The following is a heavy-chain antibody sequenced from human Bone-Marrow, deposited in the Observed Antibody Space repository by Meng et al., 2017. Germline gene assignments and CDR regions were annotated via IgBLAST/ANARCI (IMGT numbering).Heavy chain of an antibody. CDR2: IYSGGNT. Sequence: GESLKISCAASGFTVSHNYISWVRPAPGKGLEWVLVIYSGGNTYYADSVKGRFTISRDNSKNTVFPQINSLRVEDTALYYCARPTIDKYDLSALPLDYWGQGTLVTVSS. CDR3: ARPTIDKYDLSALPLDY. CDR1: GFTVSHNY. V-gene: IGHV3-66*02. J-gene: IGHJ4*02. D-gene: IGHD3-16*01.